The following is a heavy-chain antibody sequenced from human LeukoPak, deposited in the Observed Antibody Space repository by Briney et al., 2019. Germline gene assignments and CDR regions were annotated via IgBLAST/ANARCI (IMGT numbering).Heavy chain of an antibody. CDR1: GYPFNSYG. J-gene: IGHJ5*02. Sequence: ASVKVSCKASGYPFNSYGITWVRQAPGQGLEWMGWINAGNGNTKYSQKFQGRVTITRDTSASTAYMELSSLRSEDTAVYYCAREDSRDYYDSSGSKFDPWGQGTLVTVSS. V-gene: IGHV1-3*01. CDR3: AREDSRDYYDSSGSKFDP. CDR2: INAGNGNT. D-gene: IGHD3-22*01.